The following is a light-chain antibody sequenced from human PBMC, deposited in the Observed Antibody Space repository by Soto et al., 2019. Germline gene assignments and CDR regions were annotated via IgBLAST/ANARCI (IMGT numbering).Light chain of an antibody. Sequence: ENVVTQFPGTLSLSPGETATVTCRASQSIASSYLAWYQQKPGQAPRLVIYGMSSRATGIPDRFSGSGSGTDFTLTISRLEPEDFAVYYCQQYGTSPRYTFGQGTKLEIK. J-gene: IGKJ2*01. V-gene: IGKV3-20*01. CDR3: QQYGTSPRYT. CDR2: GMS. CDR1: QSIASSY.